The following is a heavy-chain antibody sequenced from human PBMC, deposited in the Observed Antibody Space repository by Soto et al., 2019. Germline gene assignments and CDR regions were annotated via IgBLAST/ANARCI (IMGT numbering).Heavy chain of an antibody. CDR3: ARAPPGDSSGYYPPYFDY. CDR2: IIPIFGTA. D-gene: IGHD3-22*01. CDR1: GGTFSSYA. J-gene: IGHJ4*02. V-gene: IGHV1-69*12. Sequence: QVQLVQSGAAVKKPGSSVKVSCKASGGTFSSYAISWVRQAPGQGLEWMGGIIPIFGTANYAQKFQGRVTITADESTSTAYMELSSLRSEDTAVYYCARAPPGDSSGYYPPYFDYWGQGTLVTVSS.